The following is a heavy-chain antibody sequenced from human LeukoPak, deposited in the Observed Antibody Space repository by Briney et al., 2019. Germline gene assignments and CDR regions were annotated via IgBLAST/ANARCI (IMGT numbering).Heavy chain of an antibody. CDR2: ISSTGSTI. CDR1: GYTFSSYE. J-gene: IGHJ5*02. Sequence: GGSLRLSCAPSGYTFSSYEMNWVRQAPGKGLEWVLYISSTGSTIYYADSVKGRFTISRDNAKNSLYLQMNSLRVEDTAVYYCARELPYYYGSGIGEAWFDPWGQGTLVTVSS. D-gene: IGHD3-10*01. V-gene: IGHV3-48*03. CDR3: ARELPYYYGSGIGEAWFDP.